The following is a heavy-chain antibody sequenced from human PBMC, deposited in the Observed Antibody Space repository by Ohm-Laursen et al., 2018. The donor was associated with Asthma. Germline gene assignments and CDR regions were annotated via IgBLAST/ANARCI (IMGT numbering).Heavy chain of an antibody. V-gene: IGHV3-30*04. D-gene: IGHD2-21*02. Sequence: RSLRLSCTASGFTFSIYALHWVRQAPGKGLEWVAIISSAETYKNYANSVKGRFTISKDNSKNTLFLQMNSLRPDDTAVYYCARRGFSGGDTNAAFDIWGQGTMVAVSS. CDR1: GFTFSIYA. J-gene: IGHJ3*02. CDR2: ISSAETYK. CDR3: ARRGFSGGDTNAAFDI.